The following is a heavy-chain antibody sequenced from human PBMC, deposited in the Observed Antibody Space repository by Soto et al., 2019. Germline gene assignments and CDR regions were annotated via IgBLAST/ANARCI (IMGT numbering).Heavy chain of an antibody. CDR3: ARDRTDSGYYTNWLDP. CDR1: GGTFGSDA. D-gene: IGHD3-22*01. V-gene: IGHV1-69*06. J-gene: IGHJ5*02. CDR2: IIPIFGTT. Sequence: QVHLMQSGAEVKKPGSSVKVSCKASGGTFGSDAITWVRQAPGQGLEWVGRIIPIFGTTNYAQNLQGRVTISADKSTLTSYIELHRLASDDTALYYGARDRTDSGYYTNWLDPWGQGTQVTVSS.